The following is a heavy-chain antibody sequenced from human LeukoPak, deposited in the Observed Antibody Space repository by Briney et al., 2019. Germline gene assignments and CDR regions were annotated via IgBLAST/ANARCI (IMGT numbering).Heavy chain of an antibody. V-gene: IGHV3-21*01. D-gene: IGHD6-13*01. Sequence: GGSLRLSCTASGFTFTSYSMNWVRQAPGKGLEWVSSISSSSSYIYYADSVKGRFTISRDNAKNSLYLQMNSLRAEDTAVYYCASRYEQQLAIYYYYYGMDVWGQGTTVTVSS. CDR3: ASRYEQQLAIYYYYYGMDV. CDR2: ISSSSSYI. J-gene: IGHJ6*02. CDR1: GFTFTSYS.